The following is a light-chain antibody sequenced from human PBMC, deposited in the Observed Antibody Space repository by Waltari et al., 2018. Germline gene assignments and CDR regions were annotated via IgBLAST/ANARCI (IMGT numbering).Light chain of an antibody. Sequence: IVGTQSPLSLPVTPGEPASISCRSSQSLLHSNGYNYLDWYLQKPGQSPQLLIYLGSNRAAGVPDRFSGSGSGTDFTLEISRVEAEDVGVYYCMQSLQALWTFGQGTKVEIK. J-gene: IGKJ1*01. CDR2: LGS. V-gene: IGKV2-28*01. CDR1: QSLLHSNGYNY. CDR3: MQSLQALWT.